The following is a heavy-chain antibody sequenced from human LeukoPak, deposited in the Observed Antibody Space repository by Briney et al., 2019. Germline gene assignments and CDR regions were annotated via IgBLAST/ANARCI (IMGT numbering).Heavy chain of an antibody. Sequence: PSETLSLTCTGCGGYVSDLYWIWIRQSPGKGLEWLGYIYTSGTKYNPSLNGRVTVSVDTSKNQFSLRLTSVTAADTAVYYCAKHPTGAGRESDYWGQGVLVTVSS. CDR3: AKHPTGAGRESDY. CDR1: GGYVSDLY. V-gene: IGHV4-4*08. J-gene: IGHJ4*02. D-gene: IGHD7-27*01. CDR2: IYTSGT.